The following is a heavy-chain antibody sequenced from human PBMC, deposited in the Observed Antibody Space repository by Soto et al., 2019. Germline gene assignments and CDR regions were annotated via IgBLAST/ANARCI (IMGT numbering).Heavy chain of an antibody. CDR3: ARADYYGSGSGWFDP. Sequence: EVLLVESGGGLIQPGESLRLSCAASGFTVSNNYMSWVRQAPGKGLEWVSVIYSGGSTYYAESVKGRFTISRDNSKNTLYLQMNSLRAEDTAVYYCARADYYGSGSGWFDPWGQGTLVTVSS. CDR2: IYSGGST. J-gene: IGHJ5*02. V-gene: IGHV3-53*01. CDR1: GFTVSNNY. D-gene: IGHD3-10*01.